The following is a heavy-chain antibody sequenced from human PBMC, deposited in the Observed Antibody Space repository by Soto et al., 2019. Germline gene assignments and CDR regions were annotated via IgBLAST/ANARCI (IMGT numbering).Heavy chain of an antibody. CDR1: GYTFTRSG. CDR3: AREGVAPYYYYGMDV. D-gene: IGHD5-12*01. CDR2: ISTYNGDS. V-gene: IGHV1-18*01. J-gene: IGHJ6*02. Sequence: QVQLVQSGAEVKKPGASVKVSCKASGYTFTRSGISWVRQAPGQGLEWMGWISTYNGDSNYAPTFQGRVPMTTDTSTSTVHMEVRSLRSDDTAVYYCAREGVAPYYYYGMDVWGQGTPVTVSS.